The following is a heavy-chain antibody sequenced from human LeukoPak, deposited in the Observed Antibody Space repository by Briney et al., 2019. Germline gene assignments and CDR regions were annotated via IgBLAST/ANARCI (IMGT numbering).Heavy chain of an antibody. D-gene: IGHD5-12*01. J-gene: IGHJ4*02. Sequence: GGSLRLSCAASGFTFSSDAMRWVRQAPGKGLEWVSAISSSGGSTYYADSVKGRFTISRDNSKNTLYLQMNSLRAEDTAVYYCAKDGFTGYDFFRYFDYWGQGTLVTVSS. V-gene: IGHV3-23*01. CDR1: GFTFSSDA. CDR3: AKDGFTGYDFFRYFDY. CDR2: ISSSGGST.